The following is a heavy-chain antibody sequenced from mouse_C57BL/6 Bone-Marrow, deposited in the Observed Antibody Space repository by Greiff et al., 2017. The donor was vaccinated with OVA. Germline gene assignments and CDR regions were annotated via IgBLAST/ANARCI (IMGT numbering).Heavy chain of an antibody. J-gene: IGHJ2*01. D-gene: IGHD1-1*01. CDR1: GYTFTSYW. CDR3: ARRRGITTVVATDYFDY. Sequence: VKLQQPGAELVKPGASVKLSCKASGYTFTSYWMHWVKQRPGRGLEWIGRIDPNSGGNKYNEKFKSKATLTVDKPSSTAYMQLRSLTSEDSAVYYCARRRGITTVVATDYFDYWGQGTTLTVSS. V-gene: IGHV1-72*01. CDR2: IDPNSGGN.